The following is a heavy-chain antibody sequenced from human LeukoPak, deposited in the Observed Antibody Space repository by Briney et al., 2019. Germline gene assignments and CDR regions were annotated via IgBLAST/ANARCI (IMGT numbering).Heavy chain of an antibody. D-gene: IGHD3-3*01. V-gene: IGHV1-18*01. Sequence: ASVKDSCKASGYAFTSYGINWVRQAPGQGLEWMGWISVNNGNTHYAQKFQGRVTMTTDTSTSTAYMEVRSLRSDDTAVYYCQRITIFGVIIDFDYWGQGTLVTVSS. J-gene: IGHJ4*02. CDR3: QRITIFGVIIDFDY. CDR1: GYAFTSYG. CDR2: ISVNNGNT.